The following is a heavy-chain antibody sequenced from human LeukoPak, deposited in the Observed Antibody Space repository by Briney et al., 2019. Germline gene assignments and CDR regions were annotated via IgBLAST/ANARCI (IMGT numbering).Heavy chain of an antibody. CDR2: ISSSSSTI. V-gene: IGHV3-48*01. CDR3: VKRGPGNCYTH. J-gene: IGHJ4*02. CDR1: GFTFSSYS. D-gene: IGHD3-10*01. Sequence: GGSLRLSCAASGFTFSSYSMNWVRQAPGKGVEWVSYISSSSSTIYYADSVKGRFTISRDNSKKTLYLQMSSLRTEDTAVYYCVKRGPGNCYTHWGQGTLVTVSS.